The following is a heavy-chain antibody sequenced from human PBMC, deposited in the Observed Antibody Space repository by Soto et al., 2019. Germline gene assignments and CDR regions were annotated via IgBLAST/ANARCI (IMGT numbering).Heavy chain of an antibody. CDR2: INSDGSSR. Sequence: EVQLVESGGGLVQPGGSLRLSCVASGFTFSSDWMHWVRQAPGKGLVWVSRINSDGSSRSSEDSVKGRFTISRDNAKNTLYLQMNSLRAEDTAVYYCARGVAGAGGSYGMDVWGQGTTVTVSS. CDR1: GFTFSSDW. D-gene: IGHD6-13*01. CDR3: ARGVAGAGGSYGMDV. J-gene: IGHJ6*02. V-gene: IGHV3-74*01.